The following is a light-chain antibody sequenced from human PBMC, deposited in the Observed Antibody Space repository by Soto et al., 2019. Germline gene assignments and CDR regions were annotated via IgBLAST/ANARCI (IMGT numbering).Light chain of an antibody. Sequence: DIQMTQSPSPLSASVGDRVTITCRASQSISTYLNWYQQKPGKAPKLLIYAASSLQSGVPSRFSGSGSGTDFTLTISNLQPEDFATYYCQQSHSTPLGFGQGTKVEIK. CDR1: QSISTY. J-gene: IGKJ1*01. CDR2: AAS. V-gene: IGKV1-39*01. CDR3: QQSHSTPLG.